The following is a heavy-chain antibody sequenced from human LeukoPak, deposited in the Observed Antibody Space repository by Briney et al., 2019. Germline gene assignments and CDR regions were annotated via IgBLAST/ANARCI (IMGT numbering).Heavy chain of an antibody. D-gene: IGHD2-21*02. V-gene: IGHV4-34*01. Sequence: SETLSLTCAVYGGSFSGYYGSWIGQPPGKGLEWIGEINHSGSTNYNPSLKSRVTISVDTSKNQFSLKLSSVTAADTAVYYCARRRSLLRRIDYWGQGTLVTVSS. CDR3: ARRRSLLRRIDY. CDR1: GGSFSGYY. J-gene: IGHJ4*02. CDR2: INHSGST.